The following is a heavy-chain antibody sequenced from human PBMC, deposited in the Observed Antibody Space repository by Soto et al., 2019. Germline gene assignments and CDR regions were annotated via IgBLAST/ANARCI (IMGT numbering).Heavy chain of an antibody. V-gene: IGHV3-30*18. J-gene: IGHJ4*02. Sequence: PGGSLRLSCAASGFTFSSYGMHWVRQAPGKGLGWVAVISYDGSKEYYADSVKGRFTISRDNSKNTLYLQMNSLRAEDTAVYYCAKKNYDFWSGYLFDDWGQATRVTVSS. D-gene: IGHD3-3*01. CDR2: ISYDGSKE. CDR1: GFTFSSYG. CDR3: AKKNYDFWSGYLFDD.